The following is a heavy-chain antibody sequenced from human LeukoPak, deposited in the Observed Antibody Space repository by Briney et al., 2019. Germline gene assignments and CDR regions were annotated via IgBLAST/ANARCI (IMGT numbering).Heavy chain of an antibody. J-gene: IGHJ4*02. CDR3: AIATAFDY. CDR2: ISSSGSFI. D-gene: IGHD4-17*01. V-gene: IGHV3-21*04. Sequence: GGSLRLSCAASGFTFSSYSMNWVRQAPGEGLEWVSSISSSGSFIYYADSVKGRFTISRDNARNSLFLQMNSLRAEDTAVYFCAIATAFDYWGQGALVTVSS. CDR1: GFTFSSYS.